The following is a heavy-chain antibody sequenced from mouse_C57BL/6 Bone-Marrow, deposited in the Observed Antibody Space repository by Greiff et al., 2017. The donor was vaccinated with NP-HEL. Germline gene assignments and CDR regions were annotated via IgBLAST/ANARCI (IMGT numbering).Heavy chain of an antibody. Sequence: EVQVVESGGGLVQPGGSMKLSCAASGFTFSDAWMDWVRQSPEKGLEWVAEIRNKANNHATYYAESVKGRFTISRDDSKSSVYLQMNSLRAEDTGIYYGTGGQGGYFDYWGQGTTLTVSS. V-gene: IGHV6-6*01. J-gene: IGHJ2*01. D-gene: IGHD3-3*01. CDR1: GFTFSDAW. CDR3: TGGQGGYFDY. CDR2: IRNKANNHAT.